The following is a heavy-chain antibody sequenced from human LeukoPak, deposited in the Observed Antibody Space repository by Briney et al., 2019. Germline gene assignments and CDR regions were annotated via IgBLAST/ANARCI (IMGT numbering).Heavy chain of an antibody. J-gene: IGHJ4*02. CDR2: INTDGSST. CDR3: ARLYGGYGDYYFDY. Sequence: PGGSLRLSCAASGVTFRSYWMHWVRQAPGKGLGWVSRINTDGSSTIYADSVKGRFTISRDNAKHTLYLQMNSLRAEDTAMYYCARLYGGYGDYYFDYWGQGTLVTVSS. D-gene: IGHD4-17*01. CDR1: GVTFRSYW. V-gene: IGHV3-74*01.